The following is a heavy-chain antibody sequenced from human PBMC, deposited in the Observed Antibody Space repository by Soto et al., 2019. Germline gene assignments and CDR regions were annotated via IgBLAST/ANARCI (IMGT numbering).Heavy chain of an antibody. Sequence: SVKVSCKASGGTFSSYAISWVRQAPGQGLEWMGGIIPIFGTANYAQKFQGRVPITADESTSTAYMELSSLSSEDTAVYYCARAPPVEYSSSVPGDHYFDYWGQGTLVTVSS. J-gene: IGHJ4*02. CDR1: GGTFSSYA. CDR3: ARAPPVEYSSSVPGDHYFDY. D-gene: IGHD6-6*01. CDR2: IIPIFGTA. V-gene: IGHV1-69*13.